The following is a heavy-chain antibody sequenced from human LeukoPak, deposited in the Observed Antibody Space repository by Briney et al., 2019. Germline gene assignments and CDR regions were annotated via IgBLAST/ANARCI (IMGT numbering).Heavy chain of an antibody. CDR2: IIPIFGTA. D-gene: IGHD3-10*01. V-gene: IGHV1-69*05. CDR1: GGTFSSYA. CDR3: ARQYYYGSGSYYHFDY. Sequence: GASVKVSCTASGGTFSSYAISWVRQAPGQGLEWMGGIIPIFGTANYAQKFQGRVTITTDESTSTAYMELSSLRCEDTAVYYCARQYYYGSGSYYHFDYWGQGTLVTVSS. J-gene: IGHJ4*02.